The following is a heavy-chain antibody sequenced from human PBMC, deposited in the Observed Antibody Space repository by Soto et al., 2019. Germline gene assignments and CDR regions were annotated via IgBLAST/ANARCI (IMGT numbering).Heavy chain of an antibody. Sequence: QVYLVESGGGVVQPGRSLRLSCAVSGFTFPNFAMHWVRQVPGKGLEWVALISSDGSNRYYADSVKGRVTISRDNSKNSLYLEMNSLQTEDTAVFFCAKDYYYSLSGSYSSYYLDYWGQGSLVTVSS. V-gene: IGHV3-30*18. J-gene: IGHJ4*02. CDR2: ISSDGSNR. CDR3: AKDYYYSLSGSYSSYYLDY. D-gene: IGHD3-10*01. CDR1: GFTFPNFA.